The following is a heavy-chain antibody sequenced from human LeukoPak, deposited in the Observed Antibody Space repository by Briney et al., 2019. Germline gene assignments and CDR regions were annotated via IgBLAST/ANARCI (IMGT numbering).Heavy chain of an antibody. D-gene: IGHD1-26*01. Sequence: ASVKVSCKASGYTFTGYDMHWVRQAPGQGLEWMGWINPNSGGTNYAQKFQGRVTMTRDTSISTAYMELSRLRSDDTAVYYCARKRYSGSYVDYWGQGTLVTVSS. V-gene: IGHV1-2*02. CDR2: INPNSGGT. CDR1: GYTFTGYD. J-gene: IGHJ4*02. CDR3: ARKRYSGSYVDY.